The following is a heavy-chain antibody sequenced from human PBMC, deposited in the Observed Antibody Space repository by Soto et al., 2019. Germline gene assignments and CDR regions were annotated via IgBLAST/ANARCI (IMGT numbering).Heavy chain of an antibody. J-gene: IGHJ5*01. D-gene: IGHD2-15*01. CDR1: GDSISSSSYC. V-gene: IGHV4-39*02. CDR3: ARGMGTVAFGGFDS. Sequence: SDTLSLTCTVSGDSISSSSYCWGCIRQPPGKGLEWIGNVCYSGKTYYNPSLETRVTISVDTSKNQFSLNLTSVTAADTAVYYCARGMGTVAFGGFDSWGQGTLVTVSS. CDR2: VCYSGKT.